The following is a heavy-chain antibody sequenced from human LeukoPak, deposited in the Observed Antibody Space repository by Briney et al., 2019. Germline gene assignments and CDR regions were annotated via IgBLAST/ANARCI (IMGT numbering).Heavy chain of an antibody. CDR3: AEDRDGSITMVRGVITPPDY. CDR1: GFTFSSYG. Sequence: PGGSLRPSCAASGFTFSSYGMHWVRQAPGKGLEWVAVISYDGSNKYYADSVKGRFTISRDNSKNTLYLQMNSLRAEDTAVYYCAEDRDGSITMVRGVITPPDYWGQGTLVTVSS. V-gene: IGHV3-30*18. CDR2: ISYDGSNK. D-gene: IGHD3-10*01. J-gene: IGHJ4*02.